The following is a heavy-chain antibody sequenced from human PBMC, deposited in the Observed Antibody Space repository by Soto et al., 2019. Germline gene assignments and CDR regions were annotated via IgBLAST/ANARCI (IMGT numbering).Heavy chain of an antibody. Sequence: QITLEETGPTLVKPTQTLTLTCTFSGFSLTTGRVGEGWIRQPPGKALEWLAVIHWNDDNHYSPSLKSRLTITKDTSKNQVVLTLTNMDPVDTATYYCTHRLVGSGQGYWGQGTLVTVSS. V-gene: IGHV2-5*01. CDR1: GFSLTTGRVG. J-gene: IGHJ4*02. CDR2: IHWNDDN. D-gene: IGHD2-15*01. CDR3: THRLVGSGQGY.